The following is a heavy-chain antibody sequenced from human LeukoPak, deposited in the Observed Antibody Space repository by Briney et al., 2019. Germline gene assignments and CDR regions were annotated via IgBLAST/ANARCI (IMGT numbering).Heavy chain of an antibody. D-gene: IGHD3-9*01. CDR1: GFTFSTYN. J-gene: IGHJ4*02. Sequence: GGSLRLSCAASGFTFSTYNMNWVRQAPGKGLEWVSSITSGGTYTYYAHSVKGRFTTSRDNAKNSLSLQLSSLRAEDTAVYYCARGHYDILTASYKWTPDYWGQGILVTVSS. CDR3: ARGHYDILTASYKWTPDY. CDR2: ITSGGTYT. V-gene: IGHV3-21*06.